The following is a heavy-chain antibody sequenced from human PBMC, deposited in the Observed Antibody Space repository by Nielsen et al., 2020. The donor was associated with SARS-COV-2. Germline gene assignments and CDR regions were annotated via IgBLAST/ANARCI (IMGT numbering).Heavy chain of an antibody. CDR1: GGSISSSNYY. CDR2: FYYSGST. CDR3: ASRDYYYYYGMDV. D-gene: IGHD3-10*01. V-gene: IGHV4-39*07. Sequence: SETLSLTCSVSGGSISSSNYYWGWVRQPPGKRLEWIGSFYYSGSTYYNPSLKSRVTISVDKSKNQFSLKLSSVTAADTAVYYCASRDYYYYYGMDVWGQGTTVTVSS. J-gene: IGHJ6*02.